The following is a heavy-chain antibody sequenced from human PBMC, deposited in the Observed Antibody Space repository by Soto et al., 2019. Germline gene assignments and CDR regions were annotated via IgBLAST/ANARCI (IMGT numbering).Heavy chain of an antibody. Sequence: EVQLVQSGAEVKKPGESLKISCKGSGYTFTIYWIGWVRQMPGKGLEWMGTIYPGDSDTRYGPSFQGQVTISADKSITTAYLQWSSLKASDTAMYYCARVLPGGGFAVDYWGQGTLVTVSS. CDR3: ARVLPGGGFAVDY. V-gene: IGHV5-51*03. CDR2: IYPGDSDT. D-gene: IGHD2-21*01. J-gene: IGHJ4*02. CDR1: GYTFTIYW.